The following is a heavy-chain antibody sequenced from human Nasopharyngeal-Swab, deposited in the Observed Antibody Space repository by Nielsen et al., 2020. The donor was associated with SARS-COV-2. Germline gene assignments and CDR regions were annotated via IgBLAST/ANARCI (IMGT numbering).Heavy chain of an antibody. Sequence: GESLKISCAASGFTFSSYWMSWVRQAPGKGLEWVANIKQDGSEKYYVDSVKGRFTISRDNSKNTLHLQMNSLRAEDTAVYYCARDRRFLEWLLGMDVWGQGTTVTVSS. CDR1: GFTFSSYW. CDR3: ARDRRFLEWLLGMDV. J-gene: IGHJ6*02. V-gene: IGHV3-7*01. D-gene: IGHD3-3*01. CDR2: IKQDGSEK.